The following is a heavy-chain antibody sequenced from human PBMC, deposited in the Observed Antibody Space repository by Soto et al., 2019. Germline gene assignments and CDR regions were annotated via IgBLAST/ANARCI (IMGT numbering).Heavy chain of an antibody. CDR3: ATGQARYYYYYYGTDV. J-gene: IGHJ6*02. CDR2: FDPEDGET. CDR1: GYTLTELS. Sequence: ASVKVSCKVSGYTLTELSMHWVRQAPGKGLEWMGGFDPEDGETIYAQKFQGRVTMTEDTSTDTAYMELSSLRSEDTAVYYCATGQARYYYYYYGTDVSGQGTPVTVS. V-gene: IGHV1-24*01.